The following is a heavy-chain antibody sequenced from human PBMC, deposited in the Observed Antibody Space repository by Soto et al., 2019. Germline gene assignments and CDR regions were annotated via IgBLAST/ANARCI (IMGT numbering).Heavy chain of an antibody. CDR1: GFTFSNAW. J-gene: IGHJ5*02. Sequence: PGGSLRLSCAASGFTFSNAWMSWVRQAPGKGLEWVGRIKSKTDGGTTDYAAPVKGRFTISRDDSKNTLYLQMNSLKTEDTAVYYCTTDTTVTTADKRFDPWGQGTLVTVSS. CDR2: IKSKTDGGTT. D-gene: IGHD4-17*01. V-gene: IGHV3-15*01. CDR3: TTDTTVTTADKRFDP.